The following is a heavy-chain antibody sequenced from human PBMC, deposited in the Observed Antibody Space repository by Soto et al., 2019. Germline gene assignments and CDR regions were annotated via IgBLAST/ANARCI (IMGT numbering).Heavy chain of an antibody. CDR1: GASISRSNYF. D-gene: IGHD6-13*01. Sequence: ETLSLTCTVSGASISRSNYFWGWIRQPPGKGLEWIGSIYSSGSTYYSPSLKSRVTISVDTSNNHFSLKLSSVTATDTAVYYCAGATVAAGKREKDFDYWGQGTLVTVSS. J-gene: IGHJ4*02. CDR3: AGATVAAGKREKDFDY. CDR2: IYSSGST. V-gene: IGHV4-39*02.